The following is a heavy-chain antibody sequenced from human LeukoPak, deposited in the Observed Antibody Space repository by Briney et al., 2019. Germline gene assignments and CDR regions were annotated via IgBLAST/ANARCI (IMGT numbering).Heavy chain of an antibody. V-gene: IGHV1-24*01. D-gene: IGHD1-26*01. J-gene: IGHJ4*02. CDR2: FDPEDGET. Sequence: ASVKVSCKVSGYTLTELSMHWVRQAPGKGLEWMGGFDPEDGETIYAQKFQGRVTITADESTSTAYMELSSLRSEDTAVYYCARVTGGAWELPFDYWGQGTLVTVSS. CDR3: ARVTGGAWELPFDY. CDR1: GYTLTELS.